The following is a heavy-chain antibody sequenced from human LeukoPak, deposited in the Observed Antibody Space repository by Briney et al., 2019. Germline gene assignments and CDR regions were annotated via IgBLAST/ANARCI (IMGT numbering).Heavy chain of an antibody. CDR3: AELGITVIGGV. CDR1: GYTLSSYS. V-gene: IGHV3-23*01. J-gene: IGHJ6*04. Sequence: PGGALRLSRAASGYTLSSYSMSGVRQAPGKGVEWVSGISGSGGSTYYADSMKGRFTISRDNSKNTLFLQMNSLRAEDTAVYYCAELGITVIGGVWGKGTTVTISS. CDR2: ISGSGGST. D-gene: IGHD3-10*02.